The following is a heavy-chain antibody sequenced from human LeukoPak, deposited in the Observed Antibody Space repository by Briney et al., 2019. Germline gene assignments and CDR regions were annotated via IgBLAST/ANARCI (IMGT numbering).Heavy chain of an antibody. D-gene: IGHD3-22*01. CDR1: GGSISSYY. Sequence: SETLSLTCTVSGGSISSYYWSWIRQPPGKGLEWIGCIYYSGSTNYNPSLKSRVTISVDTSKNQFSLKLSSVTAADTAVYYCARISPPYYYDSSGYQWGQGTLVTVSS. V-gene: IGHV4-59*08. CDR3: ARISPPYYYDSSGYQ. CDR2: IYYSGST. J-gene: IGHJ4*02.